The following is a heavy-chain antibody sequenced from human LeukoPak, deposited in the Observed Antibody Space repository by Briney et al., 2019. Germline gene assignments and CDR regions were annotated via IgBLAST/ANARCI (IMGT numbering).Heavy chain of an antibody. V-gene: IGHV3-30*18. D-gene: IGHD1-1*01. J-gene: IGHJ4*02. Sequence: GGSLRLSCAASGCTISSHGRHWVRQAPGKGLEWVAAISYDGSNKYYADSVKGRFTISRDNSENTLSLQMNSLRAEVTAVYYCAKGLRDTTYLDYWGQGTLVTVSS. CDR1: GCTISSHG. CDR3: AKGLRDTTYLDY. CDR2: ISYDGSNK.